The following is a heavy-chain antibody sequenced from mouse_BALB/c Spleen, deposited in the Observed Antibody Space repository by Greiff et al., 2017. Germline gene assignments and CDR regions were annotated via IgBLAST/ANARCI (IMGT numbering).Heavy chain of an antibody. CDR1: GFSLTSYG. J-gene: IGHJ4*01. CDR3: ARIYDGYYGAMDY. CDR2: IWAGGST. V-gene: IGHV2-9*02. D-gene: IGHD2-3*01. Sequence: VKVVESGPGLVAPSQSLSITCTVSGFSLTSYGVHWVRQPPGKGLEWLGVIWAGGSTNYNSALMSRLSISKDNSKSQVFLKMNSLQTDDTAMYYCARIYDGYYGAMDYWGQGTSVTVSS.